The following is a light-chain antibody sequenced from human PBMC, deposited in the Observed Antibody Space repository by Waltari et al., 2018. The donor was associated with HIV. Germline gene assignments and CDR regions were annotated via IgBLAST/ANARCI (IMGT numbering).Light chain of an antibody. V-gene: IGKV3-20*01. CDR2: AAS. J-gene: IGKJ4*01. CDR3: QQYSSSPLS. Sequence: EIVLTQSPGTLSLSPGERVTLSCRASQIITNNFLAWYQHQSGQAPRLLISAASSRATGIPDRFSGSGSGTDFSLTISRLEPEDFALYYCQQYSSSPLSFGGGTRVEIK. CDR1: QIITNNF.